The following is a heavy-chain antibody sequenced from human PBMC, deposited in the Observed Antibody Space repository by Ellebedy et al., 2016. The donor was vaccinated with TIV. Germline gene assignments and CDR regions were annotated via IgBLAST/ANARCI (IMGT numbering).Heavy chain of an antibody. CDR1: GFTVSSNY. Sequence: GESLKISCAASGFTVSSNYMSWVRQAPGKGLEWVSVIFTSDITSYADSVRGRFTISRDTYKNTVSLQMNSLRVEDTAIYYCAVVDFCWGQGTLVTVSS. D-gene: IGHD2-15*01. J-gene: IGHJ4*02. V-gene: IGHV3-53*01. CDR2: IFTSDIT. CDR3: AVVDFC.